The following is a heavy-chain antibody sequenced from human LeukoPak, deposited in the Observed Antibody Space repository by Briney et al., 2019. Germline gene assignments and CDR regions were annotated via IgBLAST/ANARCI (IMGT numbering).Heavy chain of an antibody. J-gene: IGHJ6*02. CDR3: AREFDYYYYGMDV. CDR1: GYTFTSYA. CDR2: IIPIFGTA. D-gene: IGHD3-16*01. V-gene: IGHV1-69*13. Sequence: SVKVSCKASGYTFTSYAISWVRQAPGQGLEWMGGIIPIFGTANYAQKFQGRVTITADESTSTAYMELSSLRSEDTAVYYCAREFDYYYYGMDVWGQGTTVTVSS.